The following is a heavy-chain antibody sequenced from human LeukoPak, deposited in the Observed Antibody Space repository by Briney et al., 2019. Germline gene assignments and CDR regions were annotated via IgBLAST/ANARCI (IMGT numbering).Heavy chain of an antibody. Sequence: GGSLRLSCAASEFTFSSYAMNWVRQAPGKGLEWVSGISGSGGSTYYADSVKGRFTISRDNSRNTLYLQMNSLRAEDTAVYYCAKDIVVVTYYYMDVWGKGTTVTVSS. CDR2: ISGSGGST. V-gene: IGHV3-23*01. J-gene: IGHJ6*03. D-gene: IGHD2-15*01. CDR3: AKDIVVVTYYYMDV. CDR1: EFTFSSYA.